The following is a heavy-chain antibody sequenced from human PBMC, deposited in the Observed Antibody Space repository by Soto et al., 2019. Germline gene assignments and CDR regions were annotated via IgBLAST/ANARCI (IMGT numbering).Heavy chain of an antibody. CDR2: INHSGST. CDR1: GGSFSGYY. J-gene: IGHJ6*02. V-gene: IGHV4-34*01. D-gene: IGHD7-27*01. CDR3: ARGGRTGNRAYYYYYGMDV. Sequence: SETLSLTCAVYGGSFSGYYWSWIRQPPGKGLEWIGEINHSGSTNYNPSLKSRVTISLDTSKNQFSLKLSSVTAADTAVYYCARGGRTGNRAYYYYYGMDVWGQGTTVT.